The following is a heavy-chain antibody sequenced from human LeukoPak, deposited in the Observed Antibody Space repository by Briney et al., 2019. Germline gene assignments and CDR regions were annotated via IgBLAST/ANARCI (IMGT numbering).Heavy chain of an antibody. D-gene: IGHD1-26*01. V-gene: IGHV1-18*01. J-gene: IGHJ4*02. CDR3: ARGYSGSPYYY. Sequence: ASVKVSCKASGYTFTRHGISWVRQAPGQGLEGMGWITAYNGNTNYAQKLQGRVTMTTDTSTSTAYMELRSLRSDDTAVYYCARGYSGSPYYYWGQGTLVTVSS. CDR2: ITAYNGNT. CDR1: GYTFTRHG.